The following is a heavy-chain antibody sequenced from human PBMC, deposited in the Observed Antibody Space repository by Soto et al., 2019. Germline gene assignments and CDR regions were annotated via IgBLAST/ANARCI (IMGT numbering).Heavy chain of an antibody. J-gene: IGHJ4*02. CDR3: ASQDSGSYPY. V-gene: IGHV3-72*01. CDR2: IGNKANRNTI. D-gene: IGHD1-26*01. CDR1: GFIFSDQY. Sequence: EVHLVESGGDLVQPGGSLRLSCAASGFIFSDQYMAWVRQAPGKGLQWVGRIGNKANRNTIEYVASVKGRFTISRDDSKASLYLEMNSLKTEDTAVYYCASQDSGSYPYWGQGTLVTVSS.